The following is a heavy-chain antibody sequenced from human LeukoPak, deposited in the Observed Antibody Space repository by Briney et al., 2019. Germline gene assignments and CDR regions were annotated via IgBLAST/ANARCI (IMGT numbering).Heavy chain of an antibody. Sequence: GRSLRLSCAASGFTFSSYGMHWVRQAPGKGLEWVAVIWYDGSNKYYADSVKGRFTSSRDNSKNTLYLQMNSLRAEDTAVYYCARCRSGDCYQKWSDPWGQGTLVTVSS. CDR2: IWYDGSNK. D-gene: IGHD2-21*02. CDR1: GFTFSSYG. CDR3: ARCRSGDCYQKWSDP. V-gene: IGHV3-33*01. J-gene: IGHJ5*02.